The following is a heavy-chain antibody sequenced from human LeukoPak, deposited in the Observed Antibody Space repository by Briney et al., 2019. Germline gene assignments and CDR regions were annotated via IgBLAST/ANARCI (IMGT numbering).Heavy chain of an antibody. CDR1: GFTFSSYA. J-gene: IGHJ3*02. CDR3: ARGWGLRTIPFDI. Sequence: QPGGSLRLSCAASGFTFSSYAMHWVRQAPGKGLEWVAVISYDGSNKYYADSVKGRFTISRDNSKNTLYLQMNSLRAEDTAVYYCARGWGLRTIPFDIWGQGTMVTVSS. CDR2: ISYDGSNK. D-gene: IGHD5-12*01. V-gene: IGHV3-30*04.